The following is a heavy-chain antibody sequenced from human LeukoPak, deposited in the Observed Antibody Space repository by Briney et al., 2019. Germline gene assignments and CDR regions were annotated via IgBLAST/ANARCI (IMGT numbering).Heavy chain of an antibody. Sequence: SETLSLSCTVSGGSISSSSYYWSWIRQPPGKGLEWIGEINHSGSTNYNPSLKSRVTISVDTPKNQFSLKLSSVTAADTAVYYCARGTAGPDIWGQGTMVTVSS. CDR1: GGSISSSSYY. CDR3: ARGTAGPDI. V-gene: IGHV4-39*07. J-gene: IGHJ3*02. D-gene: IGHD6-13*01. CDR2: INHSGST.